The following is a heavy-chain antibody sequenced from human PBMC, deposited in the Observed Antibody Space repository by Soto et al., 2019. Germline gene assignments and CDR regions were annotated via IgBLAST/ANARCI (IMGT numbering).Heavy chain of an antibody. D-gene: IGHD6-13*01. CDR2: IYWDDDK. CDR1: GFSLSTSGVG. V-gene: IGHV2-5*02. CDR3: AHRPIAAAGLDYFDY. J-gene: IGHJ4*02. Sequence: QITLKESRPTLVKPTQTLTLTCTFSGFSLSTSGVGVGWIRQPPGKALEWLALIYWDDDKRYSPSLKSRLTITKDTSKNQVVLTMTNMDPVDTATYYCAHRPIAAAGLDYFDYWGQGTLVTVSS.